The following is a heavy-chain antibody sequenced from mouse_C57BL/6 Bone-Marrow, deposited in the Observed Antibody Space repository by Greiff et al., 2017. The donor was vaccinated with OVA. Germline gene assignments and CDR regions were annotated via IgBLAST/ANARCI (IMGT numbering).Heavy chain of an antibody. J-gene: IGHJ2*01. CDR1: GYTFTSYW. CDR2: INPSNGGT. V-gene: IGHV1-53*01. Sequence: QVQLKQSGTELVKPGASVKLSCKASGYTFTSYWMHWVKQRPGQGLEWIGNINPSNGGTNYNEKFKSKATLTVDKSSSTAYMQLSSLTSEDSAVYYCARGEITTVVATDYWGQGTTLTVSS. D-gene: IGHD1-1*01. CDR3: ARGEITTVVATDY.